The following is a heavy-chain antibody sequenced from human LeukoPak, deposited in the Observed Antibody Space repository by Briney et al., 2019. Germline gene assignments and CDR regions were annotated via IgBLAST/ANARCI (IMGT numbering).Heavy chain of an antibody. CDR3: ARDSSGYYRSYWYFDL. CDR1: GYTFTGYY. D-gene: IGHD3-22*01. CDR2: INPNSGGT. V-gene: IGHV1-2*02. Sequence: ASVKVSCKASGYTFTGYYMHWVRQAPGQGLEWMGWINPNSGGTNYAQKFQGRVTMTRDTSISTAYMELSRLRSDDTAVYYCARDSSGYYRSYWYFDLWGRGTLVTVSS. J-gene: IGHJ2*01.